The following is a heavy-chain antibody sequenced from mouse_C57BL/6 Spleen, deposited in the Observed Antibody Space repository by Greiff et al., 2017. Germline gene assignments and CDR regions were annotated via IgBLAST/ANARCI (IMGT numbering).Heavy chain of an antibody. CDR2: ISSGRSTI. J-gene: IGHJ1*03. V-gene: IGHV5-17*01. D-gene: IGHD1-1*01. CDR1: GFTFSDYG. CDR3: AIYYGSSYYWYFDV. Sequence: EVKLMESGGGLVKPGGSLKLSCAASGFTFSDYGMHWVRQAPEKGLEWVAYISSGRSTIYYADTVKGRFTISRDNAKNTLFLQMTSLRSEDTAMYYCAIYYGSSYYWYFDVWGTGTTVTVSS.